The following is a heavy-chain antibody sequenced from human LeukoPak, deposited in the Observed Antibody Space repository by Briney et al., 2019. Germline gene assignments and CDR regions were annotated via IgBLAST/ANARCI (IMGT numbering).Heavy chain of an antibody. CDR1: GGSISSSSYY. D-gene: IGHD2-21*01. Sequence: SETLSLTCTVSGGSISSSSYYWGWIRQPPGTGLEWIGSIYYSGSTYYNPSLKSRVTISVDTSKNQFSLKLSSVTAADTAVYYCARARIVGAAVTEFDYWGQGTLVTVSS. CDR3: ARARIVGAAVTEFDY. V-gene: IGHV4-39*07. J-gene: IGHJ4*02. CDR2: IYYSGST.